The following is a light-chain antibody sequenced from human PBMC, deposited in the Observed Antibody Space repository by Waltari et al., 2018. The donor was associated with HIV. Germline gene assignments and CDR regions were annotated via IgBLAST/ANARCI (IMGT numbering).Light chain of an antibody. V-gene: IGLV2-14*01. CDR3: STYTKIDFLV. J-gene: IGLJ2*01. CDR1: GPDNF. CDR2: GVS. Sequence: HSALTQPASVSGSPGQSVPISCSGAGPDNFLSWYQQFPGQAPQLIIYGVSYRPSGISPRFSASQSGNTASLTISGLQSGDEADYYCSTYTKIDFLVFGSGTKLTVL.